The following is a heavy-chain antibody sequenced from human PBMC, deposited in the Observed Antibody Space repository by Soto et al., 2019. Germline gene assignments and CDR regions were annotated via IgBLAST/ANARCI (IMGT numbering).Heavy chain of an antibody. D-gene: IGHD3-3*01. CDR3: AKAKFDFWSGYWSPALDF. CDR2: INPNNGYT. V-gene: IGHV1-2*02. Sequence: QVQLVQSGAEVKKPGASVKVSCKASRYTFTSYYIHWVRQAPGQGLEWMGWINPNNGYTKYTQKFQGRVTVTRDTPITTAYVELTRLQSDDTAVYYCAKAKFDFWSGYWSPALDFWGQGTLVTVSS. J-gene: IGHJ4*02. CDR1: RYTFTSYY.